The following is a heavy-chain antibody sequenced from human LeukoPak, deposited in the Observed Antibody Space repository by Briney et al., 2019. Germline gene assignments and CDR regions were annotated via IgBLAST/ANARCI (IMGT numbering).Heavy chain of an antibody. V-gene: IGHV4-4*07. CDR3: ARDGIEVYDFWSGYYSS. D-gene: IGHD3-3*01. CDR2: IYTSGST. Sequence: SETLSLTCTVSGGSISSYYWSWIRQPAGKGLEWIGRIYTSGSTNYNPSLKSRVTMSVDTSKNQFSLKLSSVTAADTAVYYCARDGIEVYDFWSGYYSSWGQGTLVTVSS. CDR1: GGSISSYY. J-gene: IGHJ5*02.